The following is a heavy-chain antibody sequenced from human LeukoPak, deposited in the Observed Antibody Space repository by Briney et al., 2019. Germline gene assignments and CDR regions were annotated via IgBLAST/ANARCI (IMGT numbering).Heavy chain of an antibody. J-gene: IGHJ3*02. CDR1: GGSISSYY. CDR3: ARVPPRDAFDI. V-gene: IGHV4-59*01. Sequence: PSETLSLTCTVFGGSISSYYWSWIRQPPGEGLEWIGYIYYSGSTNYNPSLKSRVTISVDTSKNQFSLKLSSVTAADTAVYYCARVPPRDAFDIWGQGTMVTVSS. CDR2: IYYSGST.